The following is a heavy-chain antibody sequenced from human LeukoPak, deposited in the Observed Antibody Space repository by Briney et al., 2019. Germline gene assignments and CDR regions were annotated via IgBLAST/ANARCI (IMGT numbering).Heavy chain of an antibody. D-gene: IGHD3-9*01. CDR3: ARGRRYFDWFLLEHAFDI. CDR1: GGSISSSSYY. J-gene: IGHJ3*02. V-gene: IGHV4-39*07. Sequence: SETLSLTCTVSGGSISSSSYYWGWIRQPPGKGLEWIGEINHSGSTNYNPSLKSRVTISVDTSKNQFSLKLSSVTAADTAVYYCARGRRYFDWFLLEHAFDIWGQGTMVTVSS. CDR2: INHSGST.